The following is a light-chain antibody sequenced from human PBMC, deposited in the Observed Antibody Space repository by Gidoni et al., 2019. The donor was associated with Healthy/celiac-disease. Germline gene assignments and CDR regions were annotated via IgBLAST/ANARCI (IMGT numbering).Light chain of an antibody. Sequence: DIHMTQSPSTLSASVGDRVTITCLASQSISSWLAWYQQKPGKAPKLLIYKASSLESGVPSRFSGSGSGTEFTLTISSLQPDDCATYYCQQYNSYPYTFGQGTKLEIK. CDR2: KAS. J-gene: IGKJ2*01. CDR3: QQYNSYPYT. CDR1: QSISSW. V-gene: IGKV1-5*03.